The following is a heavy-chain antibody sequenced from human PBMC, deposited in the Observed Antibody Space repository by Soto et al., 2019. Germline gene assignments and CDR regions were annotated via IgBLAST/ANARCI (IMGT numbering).Heavy chain of an antibody. J-gene: IGHJ6*02. V-gene: IGHV4-34*01. Sequence: QVQLQQWGAGLLKPSETLSLTCAVYGGSFSGYYWSWIRQPPGKGLEWIGEINHSGSTNYNPSLTSRATISVDTSKNPFSLKLSSVTAADTAVYYCAVGPSVVDVWGQGTTVTVSS. CDR1: GGSFSGYY. CDR3: AVGPSVVDV. CDR2: INHSGST.